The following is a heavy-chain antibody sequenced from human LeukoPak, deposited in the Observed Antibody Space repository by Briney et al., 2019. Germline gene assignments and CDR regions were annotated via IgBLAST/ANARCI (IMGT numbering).Heavy chain of an antibody. D-gene: IGHD6-13*01. Sequence: SVKVSCKASEGTFSSYAISWVRQAPGQGLEWMGRIIPIFGTANYAQKFQGRVTITTDESTSTAYMELSSLRSEDTAVYYCARARRDRAGNFDLWGRGTLVTVSS. CDR3: ARARRDRAGNFDL. V-gene: IGHV1-69*05. J-gene: IGHJ2*01. CDR1: EGTFSSYA. CDR2: IIPIFGTA.